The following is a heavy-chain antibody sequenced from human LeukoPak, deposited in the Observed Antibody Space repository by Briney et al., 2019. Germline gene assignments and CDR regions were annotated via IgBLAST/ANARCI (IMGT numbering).Heavy chain of an antibody. V-gene: IGHV3-7*01. CDR3: VRDGGVSGYDLLDY. CDR2: INQDGSKE. Sequence: PGGSLRLSCTASGFIFSNYWMTWVRQAPGKGLEWVAQINQDGSKEYYIDSVKARLSISRDNARNSLSLQINSLRAEDTAVYYCVRDGGVSGYDLLDYWGQGTLVTVSS. J-gene: IGHJ4*02. D-gene: IGHD5-12*01. CDR1: GFIFSNYW.